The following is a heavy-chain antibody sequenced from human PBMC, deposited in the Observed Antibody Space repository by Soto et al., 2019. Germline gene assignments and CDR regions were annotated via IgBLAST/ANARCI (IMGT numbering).Heavy chain of an antibody. J-gene: IGHJ4*02. CDR1: GYTFTXYG. Sequence: QVQLVQSGAEVKKPGASVKVSCKASGYTFTXYGISWVRQAPGQGLEWMGWISAYNGNTNYAQKLQGRVTMTTDTSTSTAYMELRSLRSDDTAVYYCARDREGYYYDSSGYYPMIDYWGQGTLVTVSS. D-gene: IGHD3-22*01. V-gene: IGHV1-18*01. CDR2: ISAYNGNT. CDR3: ARDREGYYYDSSGYYPMIDY.